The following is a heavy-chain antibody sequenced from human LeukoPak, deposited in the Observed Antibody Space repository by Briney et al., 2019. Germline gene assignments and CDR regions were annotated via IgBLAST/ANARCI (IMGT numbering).Heavy chain of an antibody. Sequence: GGSLRLSCAASGFTFSSYAMSWVRQAPGKGLEWVSAISGSGGSTYYADSVKGRFTISRDNSKNTLYLQINSLRAEDTAVYYCAKDGSGRMGATPFDYWGQGTLVTVSS. CDR3: AKDGSGRMGATPFDY. D-gene: IGHD1-26*01. J-gene: IGHJ4*02. CDR2: ISGSGGST. CDR1: GFTFSSYA. V-gene: IGHV3-23*01.